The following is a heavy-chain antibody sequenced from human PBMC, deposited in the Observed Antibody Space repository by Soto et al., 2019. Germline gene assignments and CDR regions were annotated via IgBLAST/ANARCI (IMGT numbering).Heavy chain of an antibody. CDR1: GVTVSSNY. D-gene: IGHD5-18*01. CDR3: ARHGYNYGGGYFDY. J-gene: IGHJ4*02. Sequence: EGSLRLSCEASGVTVSSNYMSWFRQAPGKGLEWVSVIYSGGSTYYADSVKGRFTISRDNSKNTLYLQMNSLRAEDTAVYYCARHGYNYGGGYFDYWGQGT. CDR2: IYSGGST. V-gene: IGHV3-66*04.